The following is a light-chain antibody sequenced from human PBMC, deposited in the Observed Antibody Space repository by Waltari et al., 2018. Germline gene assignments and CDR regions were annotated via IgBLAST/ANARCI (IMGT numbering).Light chain of an antibody. J-gene: IGLJ2*01. CDR2: SNE. Sequence: QSVLTQAPSASGAPGQRVIISCSGSGSNIGSRAVNWYQQLPGRAPKLLIYSNEQRPSGVPDRFSGSRSGTSASLAISGLQSEDEAHCYCASRDDRLNGVVFGGGTKLTVL. CDR1: GSNIGSRA. CDR3: ASRDDRLNGVV. V-gene: IGLV1-44*01.